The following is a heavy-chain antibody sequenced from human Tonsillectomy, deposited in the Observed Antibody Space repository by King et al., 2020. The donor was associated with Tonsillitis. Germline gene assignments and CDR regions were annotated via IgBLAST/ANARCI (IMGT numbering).Heavy chain of an antibody. Sequence: QLVQSGGVVVQPGGSLRHSCAASGFTFDDYNMHWVRQAPGKGLEWVSLISWDGSSTYYADSVKGRFTITRDNSKNSLYLQMNSLRTEDTALYYCAKDVGRDYIWGGYPDDWGQGTLVTVSS. J-gene: IGHJ4*02. V-gene: IGHV3-43*01. CDR2: ISWDGSST. CDR1: GFTFDDYN. CDR3: AKDVGRDYIWGGYPDD. D-gene: IGHD3-16*01.